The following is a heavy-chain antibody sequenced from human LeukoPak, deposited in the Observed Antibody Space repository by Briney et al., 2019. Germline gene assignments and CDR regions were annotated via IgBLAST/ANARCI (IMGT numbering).Heavy chain of an antibody. D-gene: IGHD6-19*01. CDR2: ISSSSDTI. CDR3: AKDSKQWLEYFQH. J-gene: IGHJ1*01. CDR1: GFTFGPYT. Sequence: GGSLRLSCAASGFTFGPYTMNWVRQAPGKGLEWVSYISSSSDTIYYADSVKGRFTISRDNSKNTLYLQMNSLRAEDTAVYYCAKDSKQWLEYFQHWGQGTLVTVSS. V-gene: IGHV3-48*01.